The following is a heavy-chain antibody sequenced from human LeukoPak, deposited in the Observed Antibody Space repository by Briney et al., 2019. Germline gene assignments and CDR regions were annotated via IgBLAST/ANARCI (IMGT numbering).Heavy chain of an antibody. CDR3: ARDHGSGNGDY. V-gene: IGHV3-74*01. CDR1: GFTFSSYW. J-gene: IGHJ4*02. Sequence: GGSLRLPCAASGFTFSSYWMHWVRQAPGKGLVWVSRINTDGSSTSYADSVKGRFTISRDNAKNTLYLQMNSLRAEDTAVYYCARDHGSGNGDYWGQGTLVTVSS. D-gene: IGHD3-10*01. CDR2: INTDGSST.